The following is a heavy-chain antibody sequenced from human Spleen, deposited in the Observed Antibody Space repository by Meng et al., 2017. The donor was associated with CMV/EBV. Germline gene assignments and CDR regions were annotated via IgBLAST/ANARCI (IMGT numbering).Heavy chain of an antibody. CDR2: VSWNGSRT. J-gene: IGHJ4*02. CDR3: ATTEDFWSAPVY. Sequence: GESLKISCAASGFTFRNSDMNWVRQAPGKGLEWVSGVSWNGSRTHYADSVKGRFIISRDNSRNFLYQQMNSLRPEDMAVYYCATTEDFWSAPVYWGQGTLVTVSS. CDR1: GFTFRNSD. D-gene: IGHD3-3*01. V-gene: IGHV3-19*01.